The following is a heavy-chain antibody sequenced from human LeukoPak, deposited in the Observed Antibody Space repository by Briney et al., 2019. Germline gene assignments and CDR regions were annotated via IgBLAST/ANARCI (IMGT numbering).Heavy chain of an antibody. J-gene: IGHJ4*02. V-gene: IGHV4-30-4*08. CDR2: IYYSGST. CDR3: AXDRSTRIDY. CDR1: GGSISSGDYY. D-gene: IGHD2-2*01. Sequence: SETLSLTCTVSGGSISSGDYYWSWIRQPPGKGLEWIGYIYYSGSTYYNPSLKSRVTISVDTSKNQFSLKLSSVTAAHTAVYXXAXDRSTRIDYWGQGXLVTVXX.